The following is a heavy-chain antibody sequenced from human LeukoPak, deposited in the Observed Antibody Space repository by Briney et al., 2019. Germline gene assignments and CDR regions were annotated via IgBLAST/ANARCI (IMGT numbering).Heavy chain of an antibody. J-gene: IGHJ6*03. D-gene: IGHD7-27*01. CDR3: ARVTGQFYFYYYMDA. CDR2: IYSSGST. CDR1: GASISSTNYY. V-gene: IGHV4-39*07. Sequence: PSETLSLTCTVSGASISSTNYYWGWVRQPPGEGLEWIGTIYSSGSTYYNPSLKSRVTISLDTSKNEFSLKLSSVTAADTAVYYCARVTGQFYFYYYMDAWGKGTTVTVSS.